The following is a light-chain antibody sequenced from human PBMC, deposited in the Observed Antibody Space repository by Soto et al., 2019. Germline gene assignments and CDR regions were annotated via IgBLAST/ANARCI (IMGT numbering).Light chain of an antibody. CDR1: SSNIGADYD. J-gene: IGLJ2*01. CDR2: GND. V-gene: IGLV1-40*01. Sequence: QAVVTQPPSASGTPGQRITISCSGGSSNIGADYDVNWYQQFPGTAPKLLIYGNDNRPSGVPDRFSGSKSDTSASLAVTGLQAEDEADYYCQSYDSGLSAVLFGGGTKLTVL. CDR3: QSYDSGLSAVL.